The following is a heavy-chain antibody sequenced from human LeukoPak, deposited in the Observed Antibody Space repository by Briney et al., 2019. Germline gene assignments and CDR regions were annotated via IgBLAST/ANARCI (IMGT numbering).Heavy chain of an antibody. Sequence: PSETLSPTCAVSGYSISSAYFWGWIRQPPGKGLEWIGSIYHSGSTYYNPSLKSRVTVSVDTSKNHFSLKLSSVTAADTAVYYCARDLRYFDGTRPTPTWFDLWGQGTLVTVSS. CDR3: ARDLRYFDGTRPTPTWFDL. CDR1: GYSISSAYF. CDR2: IYHSGST. V-gene: IGHV4-38-2*02. D-gene: IGHD3-9*01. J-gene: IGHJ5*02.